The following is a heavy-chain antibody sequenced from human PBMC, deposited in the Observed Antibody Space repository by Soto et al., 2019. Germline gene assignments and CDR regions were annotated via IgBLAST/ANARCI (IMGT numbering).Heavy chain of an antibody. D-gene: IGHD3-16*01. CDR1: GLTLSSYW. Sequence: GGSLRLSCAASGLTLSSYWMTWVLQAPWKGLEWVANIKQDGSEKYYVDSVKGRFTISRDNAKNSLYLQMNGLRAEDTAFYSCAKSGGSDRKYYGLDYWGRGTLVTVSS. V-gene: IGHV3-7*03. CDR3: AKSGGSDRKYYGLDY. CDR2: IKQDGSEK. J-gene: IGHJ4*01.